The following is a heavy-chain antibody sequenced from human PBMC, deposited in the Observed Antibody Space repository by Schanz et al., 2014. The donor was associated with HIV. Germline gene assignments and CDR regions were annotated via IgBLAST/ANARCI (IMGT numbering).Heavy chain of an antibody. Sequence: QVQVVQSGAEVKKPGSSVKVSCKASGYTFSSYDINWVRQATGQGLEWMGWMNPNSGHTGYAQKFQGRVDMTRTTSISTAYMELSSLTSDDTAVYYCTRGARDCSNGVCGGTYFDYWGQGTLVTVSS. V-gene: IGHV1-8*01. CDR3: TRGARDCSNGVCGGTYFDY. D-gene: IGHD2-8*01. CDR2: MNPNSGHT. J-gene: IGHJ4*02. CDR1: GYTFSSYD.